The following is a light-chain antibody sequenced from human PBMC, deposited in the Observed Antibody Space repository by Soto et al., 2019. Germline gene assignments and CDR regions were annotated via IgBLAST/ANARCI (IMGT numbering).Light chain of an antibody. V-gene: IGKV1-9*01. CDR2: KAS. CDR1: QGISSY. J-gene: IGKJ4*01. CDR3: QQLISYPVT. Sequence: DIQLTQSPSFLSASVGARVTISCRASQGISSYLSWYQQKPGKAPNLLIYKASTLKNGVPSRFSGSGAGTEFTLTISSLQPEDFATYYCQQLISYPVTFGGGTKVEIK.